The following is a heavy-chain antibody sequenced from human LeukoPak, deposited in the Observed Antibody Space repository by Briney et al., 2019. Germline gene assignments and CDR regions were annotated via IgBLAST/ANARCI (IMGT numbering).Heavy chain of an antibody. J-gene: IGHJ4*02. V-gene: IGHV4-59*01. D-gene: IGHD6-13*01. CDR2: ISYSGST. Sequence: KPSETLSLTCTVSGGSISSFYWSWIRQPPGKGLEWIGYISYSGSTNYNPSLRSRVTISVDTSKNQFSLKLSSVTAADTAVYCCAREVLAAAGTYDYWGQGTLVTVSS. CDR1: GGSISSFY. CDR3: AREVLAAAGTYDY.